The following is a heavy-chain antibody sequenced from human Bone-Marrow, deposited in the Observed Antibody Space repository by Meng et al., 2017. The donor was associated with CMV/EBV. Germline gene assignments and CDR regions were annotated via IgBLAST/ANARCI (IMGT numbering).Heavy chain of an antibody. J-gene: IGHJ4*02. CDR3: TRDPGAYFDY. Sequence: GESLKISCTASGFTFGSFAMSWVRQAPGKGLEWVGFIRSKIYGGTTEYAASVKGRFTISRDDSKSIAYLQMNSLKSEDTAVYYCTRDPGAYFDYWGQGTLVTVS. V-gene: IGHV3-49*04. D-gene: IGHD7-27*01. CDR2: IRSKIYGGTT. CDR1: GFTFGSFA.